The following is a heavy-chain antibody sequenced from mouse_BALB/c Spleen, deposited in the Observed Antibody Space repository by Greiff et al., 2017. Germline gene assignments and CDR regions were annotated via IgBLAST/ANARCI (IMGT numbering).Heavy chain of an antibody. CDR1: GYTFTSYT. J-gene: IGHJ2*01. V-gene: IGHV1-4*02. CDR3: ARSHYYGRSSFDY. CDR2: INPSSGYT. D-gene: IGHD1-1*01. Sequence: QVQLQQSAAELARPGASVTMSCKASGYTFTSYTMHWVKQRPGQGLEWIGYINPSSGYTEYNQTFKDKTTLTADKSSSTAYMQLSSLTSEDSAVYYCARSHYYGRSSFDYWGQGTTLTGSS.